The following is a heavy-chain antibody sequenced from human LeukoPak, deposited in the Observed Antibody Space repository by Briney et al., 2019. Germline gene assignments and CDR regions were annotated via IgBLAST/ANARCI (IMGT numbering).Heavy chain of an antibody. Sequence: QPGGSLRLSCAASGFTFSSYWMHWVRQAPGKGLVWVSRINSDRSSTSYADSVKGRFTISRDNAKNSLYLQMNSLRAEDTAVYYCASDDYSNYGLDYWGQGTRVTVSS. J-gene: IGHJ4*02. D-gene: IGHD4-11*01. CDR2: INSDRSST. CDR1: GFTFSSYW. CDR3: ASDDYSNYGLDY. V-gene: IGHV3-74*01.